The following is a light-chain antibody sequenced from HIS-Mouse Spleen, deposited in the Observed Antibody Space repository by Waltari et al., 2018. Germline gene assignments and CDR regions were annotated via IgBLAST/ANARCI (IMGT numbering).Light chain of an antibody. CDR2: RNN. V-gene: IGLV1-47*01. Sequence: QSVLTQPPSASGTPGQRVTISCSGSSSNIGSNYVYWYQQLPGTAPQPLIDRNNHRPSVVPDRFSGSKSVTSASLAISGLRSEDEADYYCAAWDDSLSGPVFGGGTKLTVL. CDR3: AAWDDSLSGPV. CDR1: SSNIGSNY. J-gene: IGLJ3*02.